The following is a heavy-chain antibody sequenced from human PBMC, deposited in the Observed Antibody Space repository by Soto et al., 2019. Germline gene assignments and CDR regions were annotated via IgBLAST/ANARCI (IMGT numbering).Heavy chain of an antibody. Sequence: QSQTLSLTCAISGDSVSSNSAAWNWIRQSPSRGLEWLGRTYYRSKWYNDYAVSVKSRITINPDTSKNQFSLQLNSVTPEDTAVYYCARDLPYYDFWSGLTETYYYYGMDVWGQGTTVTVSS. V-gene: IGHV6-1*01. CDR1: GDSVSSNSAA. CDR2: TYYRSKWYN. D-gene: IGHD3-3*01. J-gene: IGHJ6*02. CDR3: ARDLPYYDFWSGLTETYYYYGMDV.